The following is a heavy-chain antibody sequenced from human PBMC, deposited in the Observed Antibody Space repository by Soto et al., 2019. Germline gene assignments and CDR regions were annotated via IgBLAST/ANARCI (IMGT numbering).Heavy chain of an antibody. D-gene: IGHD4-17*01. CDR1: GGSISSGGYY. Sequence: SETLSLTCTVSGGSISSGGYYWIWIRQHPGKGLEWIGYIYYSGSTYYNPSLKSRVTISVDTSKNQFSLKLSSVTAADTAVYYCASSRGDYGNWFDPWGQGTLVTVSS. J-gene: IGHJ5*02. V-gene: IGHV4-31*03. CDR2: IYYSGST. CDR3: ASSRGDYGNWFDP.